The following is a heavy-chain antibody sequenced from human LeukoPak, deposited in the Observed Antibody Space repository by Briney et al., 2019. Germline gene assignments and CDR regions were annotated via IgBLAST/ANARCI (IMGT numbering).Heavy chain of an antibody. D-gene: IGHD3-16*01. Sequence: GGSLRLSCAASGFTFSSYWMNWARQAPGRGLEWVASINHNGNVNYYVDSVKSRFTISRDNAKNSLYLQMSNLRAEDTAVYFCARGGGLDVWGQGDTVTVSS. J-gene: IGHJ6*02. CDR2: INHNGNVN. V-gene: IGHV3-7*03. CDR1: GFTFSSYW. CDR3: ARGGGLDV.